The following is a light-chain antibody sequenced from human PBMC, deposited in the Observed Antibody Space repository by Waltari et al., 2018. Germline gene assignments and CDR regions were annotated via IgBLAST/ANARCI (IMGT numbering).Light chain of an antibody. CDR3: QQYNTWPRT. V-gene: IGKV3-15*01. J-gene: IGKJ2*01. CDR2: SAS. Sequence: EIVMTQSPATLSVSPGERATLSCRASQSVRSNLAWYQQKPGQAPRLLIYSASTRAGGIPARFSGSGSGTEFILTISSLQSEDFAAYYCQQYNTWPRTFGQGTKLEIK. CDR1: QSVRSN.